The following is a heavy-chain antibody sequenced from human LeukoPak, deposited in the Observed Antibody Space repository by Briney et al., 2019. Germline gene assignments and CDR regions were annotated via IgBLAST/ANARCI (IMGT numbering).Heavy chain of an antibody. J-gene: IGHJ5*02. Sequence: ASVKVSCKASGYTFTSYDINWVRQATGQGLEWMGWMNGNSGNTGYAQKFQGRVTMTRNTSISTAYMELSSLRSEDTAVYYCARTQRIAARPRFDPWGQGTLVTVSS. CDR1: GYTFTSYD. CDR2: MNGNSGNT. V-gene: IGHV1-8*01. CDR3: ARTQRIAARPRFDP. D-gene: IGHD6-6*01.